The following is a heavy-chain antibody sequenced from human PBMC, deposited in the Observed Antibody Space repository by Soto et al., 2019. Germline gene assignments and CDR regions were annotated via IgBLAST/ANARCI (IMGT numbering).Heavy chain of an antibody. CDR2: ISGSGGST. CDR1: GFTFSSYA. Sequence: EVQLLESGGGLVQPGGSLRLSCAASGFTFSSYAMSWVRQAPGKGLEWVSAISGSGGSTYYADSVKGRFTISRDKSKNTLYLQMNSLRAEDTAVYYCAKVGGLLWFGELWSWGQGTLVTVSS. V-gene: IGHV3-23*01. CDR3: AKVGGLLWFGELWS. D-gene: IGHD3-10*01. J-gene: IGHJ5*02.